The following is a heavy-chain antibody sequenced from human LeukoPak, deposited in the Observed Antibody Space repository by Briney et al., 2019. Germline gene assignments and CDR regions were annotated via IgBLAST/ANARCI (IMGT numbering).Heavy chain of an antibody. D-gene: IGHD2-15*01. V-gene: IGHV4-4*02. CDR3: ARVYCSGGTCSFDY. J-gene: IGHJ4*02. CDR1: GGSISSSNW. CDR2: IYHSGST. Sequence: SETLSLTCDVSGGSISSSNWWSWVRQPPGKGLEWIGEIYHSGSTNYNPSLKSRVTISVDTSKHQFSLRLSSVTAADTAVYYCARVYCSGGTCSFDYWGQGTLVTVSS.